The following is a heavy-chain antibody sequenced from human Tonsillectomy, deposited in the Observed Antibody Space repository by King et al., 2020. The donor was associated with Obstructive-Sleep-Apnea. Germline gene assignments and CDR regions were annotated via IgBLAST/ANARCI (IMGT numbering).Heavy chain of an antibody. V-gene: IGHV4-31*03. CDR3: ARGGIAAAGTSEYFQH. Sequence: QLQESGPGLVKPSQTLSLTCTVSGGSISSGGDYWSWIRQHPGKGLECIGSIYYSVSTYYNPSLKSRVTISVDPSKNQFSLKLSAVTAVDTAVYYCARGGIAAAGTSEYFQHWGQGTLVTVSS. CDR2: IYYSVST. D-gene: IGHD6-13*01. J-gene: IGHJ1*01. CDR1: GGSISSGGDY.